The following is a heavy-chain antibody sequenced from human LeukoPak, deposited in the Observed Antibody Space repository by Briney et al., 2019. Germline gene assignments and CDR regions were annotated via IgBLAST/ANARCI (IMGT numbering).Heavy chain of an antibody. V-gene: IGHV1-18*01. CDR3: ARDQAATNTQVRFCLD. Sequence: ASVTVSFKASGYTFTIYGISWVRQAPGQGLEWMGWISAYNGNTNFAQNLQGRVTMTTDTSTSTAYMDLRSLRSDDTAVYYCARDQAATNTQVRFCLDWGQGTLVTVSS. J-gene: IGHJ4*02. D-gene: IGHD3-9*01. CDR1: GYTFTIYG. CDR2: ISAYNGNT.